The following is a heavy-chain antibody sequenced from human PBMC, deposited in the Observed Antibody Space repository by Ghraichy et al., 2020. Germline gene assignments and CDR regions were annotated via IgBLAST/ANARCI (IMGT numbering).Heavy chain of an antibody. V-gene: IGHV3-30*18. Sequence: GGSLRLSCAASGFTFSKYGMHWVRQAPGKGLGWVAVISYDGSNKYYADSVKGRLTISRDNSKNTLYLQVNSLRAEDTAVYYCAKEKDTSGYYSFRGDYYGMDVWGQGTTVTVSS. CDR2: ISYDGSNK. CDR3: AKEKDTSGYYSFRGDYYGMDV. J-gene: IGHJ6*02. CDR1: GFTFSKYG. D-gene: IGHD3-22*01.